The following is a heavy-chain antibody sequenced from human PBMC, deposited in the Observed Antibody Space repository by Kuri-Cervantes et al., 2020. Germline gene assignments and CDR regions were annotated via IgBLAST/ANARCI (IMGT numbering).Heavy chain of an antibody. CDR2: INHSGDT. CDR1: GGSFSYH. V-gene: IGHV4-34*01. CDR3: ARLPKSGYNWYFDL. D-gene: IGHD3-22*01. Sequence: ESLKISCAVYGGSFSYHWNWIRQPPGKGLEWIGEINHSGDTYYNPSLKSRVTISVDTSKNQFSLKLSSVTAADTAVYYCARLPKSGYNWYFDLWGRGTLVTVSS. J-gene: IGHJ2*01.